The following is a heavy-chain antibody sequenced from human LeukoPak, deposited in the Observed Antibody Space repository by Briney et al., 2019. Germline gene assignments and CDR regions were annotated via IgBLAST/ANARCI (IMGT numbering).Heavy chain of an antibody. D-gene: IGHD3-16*01. Sequence: PGGSLRLSCAASGFTFSSYGMSWVRQAPGEGLEWVSTISSSAGNTYYADSVKGRFTISRDNSKNTLYLLMNSLRAEDTAVYYCAKVRAPLWGKDYWGQGTLVTVSS. CDR1: GFTFSSYG. V-gene: IGHV3-23*01. J-gene: IGHJ4*02. CDR2: ISSSAGNT. CDR3: AKVRAPLWGKDY.